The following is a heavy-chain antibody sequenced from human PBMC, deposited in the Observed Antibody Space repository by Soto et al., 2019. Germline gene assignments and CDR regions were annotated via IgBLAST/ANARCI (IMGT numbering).Heavy chain of an antibody. V-gene: IGHV4-31*03. D-gene: IGHD3-22*01. CDR3: ASYYDSSKPSDAFDI. Sequence: LSLTCTVSGGSISSGGYYWSWIRQHSGKGLEWIGYIYYSGNTYYNPSLKSRVTISVDTSKNQFSLKLSSVTAADTAVYYCASYYDSSKPSDAFDIWGQGTMVTVSS. CDR1: GGSISSGGYY. J-gene: IGHJ3*02. CDR2: IYYSGNT.